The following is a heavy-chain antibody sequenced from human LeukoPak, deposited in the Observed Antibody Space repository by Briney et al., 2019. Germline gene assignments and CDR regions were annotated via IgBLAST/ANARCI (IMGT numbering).Heavy chain of an antibody. CDR2: ISGSGGNT. D-gene: IGHD3-22*01. Sequence: PGGSLRLSCAASGFTFSIYAMSCVRQAPGKGQEWVSAISGSGGNTYDTDSVKGRFTISRDNSKNTLYLQMNSLRAEDTAVYYCAKGGIVVVIDFDYWGQGTLVTVSS. V-gene: IGHV3-23*01. CDR3: AKGGIVVVIDFDY. J-gene: IGHJ4*02. CDR1: GFTFSIYA.